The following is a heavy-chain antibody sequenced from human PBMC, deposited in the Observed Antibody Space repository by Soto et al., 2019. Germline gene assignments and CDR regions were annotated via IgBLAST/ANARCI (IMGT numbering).Heavy chain of an antibody. Sequence: EVQLVESGGGLVKPGGSLRLSCAASGFTFSNAWMSWVRQAPGKGLEWVGRIKSKTDGGTTDYAAPVKSRFTISRDDLKKTADPQKNQLKTGENAVYYFSKDWEPDYWGQGTLVTVSS. CDR3: SKDWEPDY. CDR1: GFTFSNAW. V-gene: IGHV3-15*01. J-gene: IGHJ4*02. D-gene: IGHD1-1*01. CDR2: IKSKTDGGTT.